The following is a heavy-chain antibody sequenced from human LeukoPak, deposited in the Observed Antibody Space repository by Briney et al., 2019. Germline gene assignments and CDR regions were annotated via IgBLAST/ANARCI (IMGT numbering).Heavy chain of an antibody. CDR3: ARDRGAAAGTYYYYYMDV. V-gene: IGHV1-8*03. J-gene: IGHJ6*03. Sequence: ASVKVSCKASGYTFTSYDINWVRQATGQGLEWMGWMNPNSGNTGYAQKFQGRVTITRNTSINTAYMELSSLRSEDTAVYYCARDRGAAAGTYYYYYMDVWGKGTTVTVSS. CDR2: MNPNSGNT. D-gene: IGHD6-13*01. CDR1: GYTFTSYD.